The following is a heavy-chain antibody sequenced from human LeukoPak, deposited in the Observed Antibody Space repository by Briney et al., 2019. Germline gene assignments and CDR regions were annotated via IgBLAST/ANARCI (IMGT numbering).Heavy chain of an antibody. Sequence: KPSETLSLTCTVSGGSISSYYWSWIRQPAGKGLEWIGRIYTSGSTYYNPSLKSRVTISVDTSKNQFSLKLSSVTAADTAVYYCARHYCSSASCYVDYWGQGTLVTVSS. J-gene: IGHJ4*02. D-gene: IGHD2-2*01. CDR2: IYTSGST. CDR3: ARHYCSSASCYVDY. CDR1: GGSISSYY. V-gene: IGHV4-4*07.